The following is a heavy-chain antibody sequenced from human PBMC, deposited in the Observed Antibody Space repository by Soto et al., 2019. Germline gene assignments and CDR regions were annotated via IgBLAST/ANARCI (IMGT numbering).Heavy chain of an antibody. CDR2: ISADNGNT. J-gene: IGHJ1*01. CDR3: ARVYYDSSGFYHEDH. V-gene: IGHV1-18*01. CDR1: GYSFNNYL. D-gene: IGHD3-22*01. Sequence: GASVKVSCKASGYSFNNYLISWVRQAPGQGPEWVGWISADNGNTNYGQKFLGRVTMTTDTSTSTAYMDLRSLRSDDTAVYYCARVYYDSSGFYHEDHWGQGTLVTVSS.